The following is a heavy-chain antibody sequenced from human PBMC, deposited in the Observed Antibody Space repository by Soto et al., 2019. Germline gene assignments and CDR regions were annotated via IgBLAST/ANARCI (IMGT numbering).Heavy chain of an antibody. CDR3: ARGVSGWSPFDV. V-gene: IGHV1-2*04. CDR2: INPNSGVT. Sequence: QVHLVQSGAEVKKPGASVKVSCKASGYTFTDYYVHWVRQAPGQGLEWMGWINPNSGVTNYAQKFQGWVTLTRDASVNTAYMELNSLTSDDTAVFFCARGVSGWSPFDVWGQGTLVTVSS. J-gene: IGHJ4*02. CDR1: GYTFTDYY. D-gene: IGHD6-19*01.